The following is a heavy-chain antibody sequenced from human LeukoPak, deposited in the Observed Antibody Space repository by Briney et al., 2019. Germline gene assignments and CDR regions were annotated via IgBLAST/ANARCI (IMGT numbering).Heavy chain of an antibody. CDR3: ARQRCGGDCSYYHGMDV. D-gene: IGHD2-21*02. Sequence: GESLKISCKGSGYSFPSYWIGWVRQMPGKGLEWMGIIYPGDSDTRYSPSFQGQVTISADKSISTAYLQWSSLKASDTAMYYCARQRCGGDCSYYHGMDVWGQGTTVTVSS. V-gene: IGHV5-51*01. CDR2: IYPGDSDT. J-gene: IGHJ6*02. CDR1: GYSFPSYW.